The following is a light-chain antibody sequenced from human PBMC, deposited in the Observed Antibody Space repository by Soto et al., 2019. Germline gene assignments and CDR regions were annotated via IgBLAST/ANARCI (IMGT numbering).Light chain of an antibody. J-gene: IGLJ1*01. Sequence: QSALTEPRSVSGSPGQSVAISCTGASSDVGDYNYVSWYQQHPGKAPKLIIYDVTKRPSGVPDHFSGSKSGNTASLTISGLQAEDEADYYCCSYAGSYTFVFGTGTKVTVL. CDR3: CSYAGSYTFV. V-gene: IGLV2-11*01. CDR1: SSDVGDYNY. CDR2: DVT.